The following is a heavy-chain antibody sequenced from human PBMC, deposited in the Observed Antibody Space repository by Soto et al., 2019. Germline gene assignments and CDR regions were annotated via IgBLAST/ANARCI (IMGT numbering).Heavy chain of an antibody. CDR2: ISGSGGST. D-gene: IGHD3-3*01. V-gene: IGHV3-23*01. J-gene: IGHJ4*02. Sequence: PGGSLRLSFAASGFTYSSYAMSWVRQAPGKGLEWVSAISGSGGSTYYADSVKGRFTISRENSKNTLYLQMNSLRAEDTAVYYCAKDGGLRFFDYWGQGTLVTVSS. CDR3: AKDGGLRFFDY. CDR1: GFTYSSYA.